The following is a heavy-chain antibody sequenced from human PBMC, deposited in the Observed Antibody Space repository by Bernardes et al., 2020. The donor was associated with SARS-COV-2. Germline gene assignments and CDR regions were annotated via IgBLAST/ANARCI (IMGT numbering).Heavy chain of an antibody. CDR1: GFSFSSYH. V-gene: IGHV3-23*01. J-gene: IGHJ4*02. CDR2: IHYDDST. Sequence: GGSLRLSCAASGFSFSSYHMTWVRQAPGKGLEWVSAIHYDDSTFYADSVRGRFTISRDNSKNMFYLQMNSLRPEDTAVYYCAKDRRGVGVIVPGEDYWGQETLVTVSS. CDR3: AKDRRGVGVIVPGEDY. D-gene: IGHD3-16*02.